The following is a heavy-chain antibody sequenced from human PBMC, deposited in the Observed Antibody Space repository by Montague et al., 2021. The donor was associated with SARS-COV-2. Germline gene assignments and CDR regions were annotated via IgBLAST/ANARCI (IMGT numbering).Heavy chain of an antibody. V-gene: IGHV4-39*01. J-gene: IGHJ6*02. CDR1: GGSVSSSGSY. Sequence: SETLSLTCTVYGGSVSSSGSYWGWIREPPGKGLEWIGSIYFSGSSYYXPSLKSRVSIAVDTSKNQFTLRLSSVASADTAEYYCGRQRRGGLMYGVPYGLDLWGQGTTVTVSS. CDR2: IYFSGSS. CDR3: GRQRRGGLMYGVPYGLDL. D-gene: IGHD4-17*01.